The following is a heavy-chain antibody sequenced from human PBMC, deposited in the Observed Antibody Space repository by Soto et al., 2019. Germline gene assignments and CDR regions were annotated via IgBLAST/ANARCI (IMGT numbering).Heavy chain of an antibody. CDR3: ARAKGVGATKGYYYYGMDV. CDR2: ISSSSSYI. J-gene: IGHJ6*02. CDR1: GFTFSSYS. D-gene: IGHD1-26*01. V-gene: IGHV3-21*01. Sequence: GGSLRLSCAASGFTFSSYSMNWVRQAPGKGLEWVSSISSSSSYIYYADSVKGRFTISRDNAKNSLYLQMNSLRAEDAAVYYCARAKGVGATKGYYYYGMDVWGQGTTVTVSS.